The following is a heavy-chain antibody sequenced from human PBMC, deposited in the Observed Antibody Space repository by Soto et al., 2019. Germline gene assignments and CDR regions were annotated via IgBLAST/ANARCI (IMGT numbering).Heavy chain of an antibody. CDR2: ISSSSSTI. CDR3: ATALSYDYIWGSYRYSNDY. J-gene: IGHJ4*02. Sequence: GGSLRLSCAASGFTFSSYSMNWVRQAPGKGLEWVSYISSSSSTIYYADSVKGRFTISRDNAKNSLYLQMNSLRAEDTAVYYCATALSYDYIWGSYRYSNDYWGQGTLVTVSS. CDR1: GFTFSSYS. D-gene: IGHD3-16*02. V-gene: IGHV3-48*01.